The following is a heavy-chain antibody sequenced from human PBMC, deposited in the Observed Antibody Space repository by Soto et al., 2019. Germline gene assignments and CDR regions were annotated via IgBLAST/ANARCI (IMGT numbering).Heavy chain of an antibody. J-gene: IGHJ4*02. D-gene: IGHD2-15*01. Sequence: EVQLLDSGGGLVQPGGSLRLSCAASGFTFNNYAMNWVRQAPGKGLAWVATISGTGGSTYYAASVKGRFTISRDNSKNTLYLQMNSMRVEDTAVYYCAKERIGGSFEYWGQGTQVTVSS. V-gene: IGHV3-23*01. CDR1: GFTFNNYA. CDR3: AKERIGGSFEY. CDR2: ISGTGGST.